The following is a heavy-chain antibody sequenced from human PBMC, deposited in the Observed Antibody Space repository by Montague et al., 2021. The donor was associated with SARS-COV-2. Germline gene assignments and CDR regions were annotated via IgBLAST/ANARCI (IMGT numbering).Heavy chain of an antibody. J-gene: IGHJ6*02. CDR1: GGSISSSSYY. V-gene: IGHV4-39*07. CDR3: ARDYGDYGSGYYYGMDV. CDR2: IYYSGST. D-gene: IGHD4-17*01. Sequence: SETLSLTCTVSGGSISSSSYYWGWIRQHPGKGLEWIGSIYYSGSTYYNPSLKSRVTISVDTSKNQFSLKLSSVTAADTAVYYCARDYGDYGSGYYYGMDVWGQGTTVTVSS.